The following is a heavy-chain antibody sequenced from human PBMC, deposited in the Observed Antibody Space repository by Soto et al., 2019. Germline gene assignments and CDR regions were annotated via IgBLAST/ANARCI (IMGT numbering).Heavy chain of an antibody. Sequence: QVQLQESGPGLVKASGTLSLTCTVSGAPVTSYYWTWIRQPPGKGLEWIGYYHFRGYSNYNPSLESRIKMSDDTYQNEVSLTVTSVTAADTAIYYCPRHPEVGYWEWFDPWGPGTLVTVSS. V-gene: IGHV4-59*08. CDR1: GAPVTSYY. CDR3: PRHPEVGYWEWFDP. D-gene: IGHD2-15*01. CDR2: YHFRGYS. J-gene: IGHJ5*02.